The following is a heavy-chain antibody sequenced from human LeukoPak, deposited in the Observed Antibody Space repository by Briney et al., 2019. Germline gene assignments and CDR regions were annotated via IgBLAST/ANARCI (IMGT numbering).Heavy chain of an antibody. CDR1: GFTVSSNY. V-gene: IGHV3-66*01. CDR3: ARDINGVTDY. CDR2: IYSGGST. D-gene: IGHD3-3*01. Sequence: PGGSLRLSCAASGFTVSSNYMSWVRQAPGKGLEWVSVIYSGGSTYYANSVKGRFTISRDNSKNTLYLQMGSLRAEDMAVYYCARDINGVTDYWGQGTLVTVSS. J-gene: IGHJ4*02.